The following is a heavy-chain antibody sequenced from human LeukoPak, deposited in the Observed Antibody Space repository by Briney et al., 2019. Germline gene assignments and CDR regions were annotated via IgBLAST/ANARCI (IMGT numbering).Heavy chain of an antibody. D-gene: IGHD2-2*01. CDR1: GYSFTTYW. V-gene: IGHV5-51*01. Sequence: PGGSLKISCKASGYSFTTYWIGWVRQLPGKGLEWVGFIYPGESQIRYSPSFQGQVTISADKSISTAYLQWCSLKASDTAMYYCARHFSVDSTSSHFDYWGQGTWVTVSS. CDR3: ARHFSVDSTSSHFDY. J-gene: IGHJ4*02. CDR2: IYPGESQI.